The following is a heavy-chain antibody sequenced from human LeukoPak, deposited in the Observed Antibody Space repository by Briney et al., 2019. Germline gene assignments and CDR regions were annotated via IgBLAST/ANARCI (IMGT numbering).Heavy chain of an antibody. CDR2: IRYDGSNK. Sequence: GGSLRLSCAASGFTFSSYGMHWVRQAPGKGLEWVAFIRYDGSNKYYADSVKGRFTISRDNSKNTLYLQMNSLRAEDTAVYYCARADSSGWYWNFDYWGQGTLVTVSS. V-gene: IGHV3-30*02. J-gene: IGHJ4*02. CDR3: ARADSSGWYWNFDY. D-gene: IGHD6-19*01. CDR1: GFTFSSYG.